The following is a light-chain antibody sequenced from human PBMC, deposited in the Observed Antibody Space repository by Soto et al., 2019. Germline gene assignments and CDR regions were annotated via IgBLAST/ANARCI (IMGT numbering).Light chain of an antibody. Sequence: QSVLTQPASVSGSPGQSITISCTGTSSDFGSYNYVSWYQQHPGKAPKLMIYDVSNRPSGVSNRFSGSKSGNTASLTISGLQAEDEADYYCSSYTSSSTPLVFGTGTKVTVL. CDR2: DVS. V-gene: IGLV2-14*01. CDR1: SSDFGSYNY. J-gene: IGLJ1*01. CDR3: SSYTSSSTPLV.